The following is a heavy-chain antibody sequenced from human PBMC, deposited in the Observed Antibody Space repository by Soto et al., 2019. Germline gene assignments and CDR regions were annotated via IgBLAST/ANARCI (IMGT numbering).Heavy chain of an antibody. V-gene: IGHV3-23*01. CDR3: AKGSRDDVLTGFYLTYFDY. D-gene: IGHD3-9*01. Sequence: EVQLLESGGGLVQPGGSLRLSCAASGFTFSNYAMSWVRQAPGKGLKWVSSISGSGDRTFSADSLKGRFAISRDNSRNMLFLQISSLRADDTAVYYCAKGSRDDVLTGFYLTYFDYWGQGTQVTVPS. CDR1: GFTFSNYA. J-gene: IGHJ4*02. CDR2: ISGSGDRT.